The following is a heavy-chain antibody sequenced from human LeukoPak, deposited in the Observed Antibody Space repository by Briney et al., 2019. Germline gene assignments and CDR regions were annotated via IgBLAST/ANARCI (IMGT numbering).Heavy chain of an antibody. CDR1: GFTFSSHA. V-gene: IGHV3-23*01. CDR3: AKVRLLWFGELLSRGLDTFDI. CDR2: ISGSGGST. D-gene: IGHD3-10*01. J-gene: IGHJ3*02. Sequence: GGSLRLSCAASGFTFSSHAMTWVRQAPGKGLEWVSGISGSGGSTYYADSVKGRFTISRDNSKNTLYLQVNSLRAEDTAVYYCAKVRLLWFGELLSRGLDTFDIWGPGTMVTVSS.